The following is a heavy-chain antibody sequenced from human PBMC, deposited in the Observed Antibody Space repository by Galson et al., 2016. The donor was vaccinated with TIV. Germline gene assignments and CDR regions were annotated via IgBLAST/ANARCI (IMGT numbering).Heavy chain of an antibody. CDR1: GYTFTSYD. V-gene: IGHV1-8*02. CDR2: MNPNSGNT. Sequence: SVKVSCKASGYTFTSYDINWVRQATGQGLEWMGWMNPNSGNTGYAQKFRGRVTMTRNTAIRTAYMELGSLRSEATAVYYWPRSGDYGDYWGQGTLVNVSS. D-gene: IGHD4-17*01. CDR3: PRSGDYGDY. J-gene: IGHJ4*02.